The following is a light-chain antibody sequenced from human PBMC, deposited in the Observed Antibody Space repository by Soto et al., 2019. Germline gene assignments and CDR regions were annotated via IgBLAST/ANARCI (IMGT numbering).Light chain of an antibody. CDR3: QQYNSSPLT. CDR2: WAS. Sequence: DIVMTQSPDSLAVSLGGRATINCKSSQSVLYSSNNKNYLAWYQQKRGQSPKLLIYWASTRESGVPDRFSGSGSGTDFTLTISSLQAEDMAVYYCQQYNSSPLTFGGGTKVEIK. J-gene: IGKJ4*01. CDR1: QSVLYSSNNKNY. V-gene: IGKV4-1*01.